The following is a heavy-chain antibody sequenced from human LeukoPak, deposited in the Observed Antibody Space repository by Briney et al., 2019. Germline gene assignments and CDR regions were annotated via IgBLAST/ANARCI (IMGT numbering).Heavy chain of an antibody. Sequence: GGSLRLSCAASGFTFSDYYMSWIRQAPGKGLEWVSYISSSGSTIYYADSVKGRFTISRDNAKNSLYLQMNSLRAEDTAVYYCARSNRRLRSYLRGFDYWGQGTLVTVSS. J-gene: IGHJ4*02. V-gene: IGHV3-11*01. D-gene: IGHD1-26*01. CDR3: ARSNRRLRSYLRGFDY. CDR2: ISSSGSTI. CDR1: GFTFSDYY.